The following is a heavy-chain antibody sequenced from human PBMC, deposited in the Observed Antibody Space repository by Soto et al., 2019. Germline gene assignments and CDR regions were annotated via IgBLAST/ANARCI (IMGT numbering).Heavy chain of an antibody. J-gene: IGHJ3*02. CDR3: AKVFGGDVSGGSGYPSAFDI. V-gene: IGHV3-9*01. D-gene: IGHD2-15*01. CDR1: GFTFDDYA. CDR2: ISWNSGSI. Sequence: EVQLVESGGGLVQPGRSLRLSCAASGFTFDDYAMHWVRQAPGKGLEWVSGISWNSGSIGYADSVKGRFTISRDNGKNSLYLQMNRLRAEDTALYYCAKVFGGDVSGGSGYPSAFDIWGQGTMVTVSS.